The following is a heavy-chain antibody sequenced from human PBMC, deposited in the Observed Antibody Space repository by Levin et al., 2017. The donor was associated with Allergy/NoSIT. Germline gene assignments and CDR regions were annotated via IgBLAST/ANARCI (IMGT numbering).Heavy chain of an antibody. V-gene: IGHV3-23*01. Sequence: GESLKISCAASGFTFSSYAMSWVRQAPGKGLEWVSAISGSGGSTYYADSVKGRFTISRDNSKNTLYLQMNSLRAEDTAVYYCAKGPDIVVVVAATPHYWGQGTLVTVSS. CDR3: AKGPDIVVVVAATPHY. D-gene: IGHD2-15*01. CDR2: ISGSGGST. CDR1: GFTFSSYA. J-gene: IGHJ4*02.